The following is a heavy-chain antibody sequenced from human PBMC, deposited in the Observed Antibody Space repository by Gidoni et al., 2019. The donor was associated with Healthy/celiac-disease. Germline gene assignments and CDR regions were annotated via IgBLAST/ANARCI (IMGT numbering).Heavy chain of an antibody. CDR2: ISYDGSNK. CDR3: ARGGRGLQWLGFVDY. V-gene: IGHV3-30-3*01. Sequence: QVQLVESGGGVVQPGRSLRLSCAASGFTFRSYAMHWVRQAPGKGLEWVAVISYDGSNKYYADSVKGRFTISRDNSKNTLYLQMNSLRAEDTAVYYCARGGRGLQWLGFVDYWGQGTLVTVSS. D-gene: IGHD5-12*01. J-gene: IGHJ4*02. CDR1: GFTFRSYA.